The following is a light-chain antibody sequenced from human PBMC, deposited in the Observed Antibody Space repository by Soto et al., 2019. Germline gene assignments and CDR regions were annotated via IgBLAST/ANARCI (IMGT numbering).Light chain of an antibody. J-gene: IGKJ1*01. CDR3: QQRSNWPRWT. Sequence: EIVLTQSPATLSLSPGERATLSCRASQSVSSYLAWYQQKPGQAPRLLIYDASNRATGIPARFSGSGSGTDVTLTISSLEPEDCAVYYCQQRSNWPRWTFSQGTKVEIK. CDR2: DAS. CDR1: QSVSSY. V-gene: IGKV3-11*01.